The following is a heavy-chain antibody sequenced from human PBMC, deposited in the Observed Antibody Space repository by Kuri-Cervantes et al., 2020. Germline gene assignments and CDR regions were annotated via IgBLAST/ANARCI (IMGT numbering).Heavy chain of an antibody. Sequence: SETLSLTCTVSGGSISSSSYYWGWIRQPPGKGLEWIGSIYYSGSTYYNPSLKSRVTISVDTSKNQFSLKLSSVTAADTAVYYCARVLRSSEYYDILTGYALPNWYFDLWGRGTLVTVSS. J-gene: IGHJ2*01. CDR1: GGSISSSSYY. V-gene: IGHV4-39*07. D-gene: IGHD3-9*01. CDR2: IYYSGST. CDR3: ARVLRSSEYYDILTGYALPNWYFDL.